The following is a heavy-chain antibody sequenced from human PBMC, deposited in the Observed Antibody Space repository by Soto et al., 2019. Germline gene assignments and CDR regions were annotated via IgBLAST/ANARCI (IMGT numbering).Heavy chain of an antibody. Sequence: GGSLRLSCAASGFTFSSYSMNWVRQAPGKGLEWVSYISSSSSTIYYADSVKGRFTISRDNAKNSLYLQMNSLRDEDTAVYYCARLPLYYYDSSGYYVDYWGQGTLVTVSS. D-gene: IGHD3-22*01. J-gene: IGHJ4*02. V-gene: IGHV3-48*02. CDR3: ARLPLYYYDSSGYYVDY. CDR1: GFTFSSYS. CDR2: ISSSSSTI.